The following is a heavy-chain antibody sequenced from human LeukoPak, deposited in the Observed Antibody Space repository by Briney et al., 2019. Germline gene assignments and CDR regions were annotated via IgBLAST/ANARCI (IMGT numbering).Heavy chain of an antibody. CDR3: GYSSGWLFDY. Sequence: GGSLRLTCAASGFTFSNYWINWVRQAPGKGLEWVANINKDGSEKYYVDSVKGRFTISRDNDKNSLYLQMNSLRAEDAAVYYCGYSSGWLFDYWGQGALVTVSS. CDR1: GFTFSNYW. V-gene: IGHV3-7*01. D-gene: IGHD6-19*01. J-gene: IGHJ4*02. CDR2: INKDGSEK.